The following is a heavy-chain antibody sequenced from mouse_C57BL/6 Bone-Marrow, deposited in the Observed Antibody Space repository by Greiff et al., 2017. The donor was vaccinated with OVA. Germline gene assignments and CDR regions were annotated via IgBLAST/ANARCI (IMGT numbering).Heavy chain of an antibody. V-gene: IGHV3-6*01. CDR1: GYSITSGYY. CDR2: ISYDGSN. CDR3: ARVWSNSAMDY. Sequence: EVQLVESGPGLVKPSQSLSLTCSVTGYSITSGYYWNWIRQFPGNKLAWMGYISYDGSNNYNPSLKNRISITRDTSKNQFFLKLNSVTTEDTATYYCARVWSNSAMDYWGQGTSVTVSS. D-gene: IGHD2-5*01. J-gene: IGHJ4*01.